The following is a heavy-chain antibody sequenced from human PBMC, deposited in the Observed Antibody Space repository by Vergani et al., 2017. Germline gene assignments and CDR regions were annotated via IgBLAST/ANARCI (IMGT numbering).Heavy chain of an antibody. J-gene: IGHJ6*02. CDR2: IHHSGDT. V-gene: IGHV4-38-2*01. Sequence: QVQLQESCPGLVKPSETLTLTCDVSDSSIMTNPYWGWFRQSPGKGLEWIGCIHHSGDTHYNSSLKSRVSISIVSSSKFSLSLTSVTAADTALYYCARHRGSGGFFPSSYFYGMDVWGHGTTVTVSS. D-gene: IGHD3-10*01. CDR3: ARHRGSGGFFPSSYFYGMDV. CDR1: DSSIMTNPY.